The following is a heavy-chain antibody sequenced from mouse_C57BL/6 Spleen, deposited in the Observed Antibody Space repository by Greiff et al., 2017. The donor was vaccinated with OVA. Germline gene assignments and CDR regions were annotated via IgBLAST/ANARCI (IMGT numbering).Heavy chain of an antibody. J-gene: IGHJ1*03. V-gene: IGHV10-3*01. CDR1: GFTFNTYA. D-gene: IGHD2-12*01. Sequence: EVQRVESGGGLVQPTGSLKLSCAASGFTFNTYAMPWVRQAPGKGLEWVARIRSKSSNYATYYANSVKDRFTISRDDSQSMLYLQMNNLKTEDTAMYYCVRGGKTTNIDVWGTGTTVTVSS. CDR2: IRSKSSNYAT. CDR3: VRGGKTTNIDV.